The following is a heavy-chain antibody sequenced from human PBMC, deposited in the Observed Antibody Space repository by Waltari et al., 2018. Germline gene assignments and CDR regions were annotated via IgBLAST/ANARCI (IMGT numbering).Heavy chain of an antibody. Sequence: QVQLQESGPGLVKPSETLSLPCTVFGGSISGYYWSWIRQPPGKGLEWIGYSGKKYNPSLKSRVTISLDTSKNQFSLTLNSMTAADAAVYYCVRSYTVTTTPIAGYWGQGILVTVSS. CDR2: SGK. D-gene: IGHD4-17*01. V-gene: IGHV4-59*01. J-gene: IGHJ4*02. CDR3: VRSYTVTTTPIAGY. CDR1: GGSISGYY.